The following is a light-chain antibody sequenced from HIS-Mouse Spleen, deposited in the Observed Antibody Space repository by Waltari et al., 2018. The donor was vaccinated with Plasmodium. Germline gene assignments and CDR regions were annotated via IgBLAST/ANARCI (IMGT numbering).Light chain of an antibody. CDR2: AAS. J-gene: IGKJ4*01. CDR1: QGISSY. Sequence: AIRMTQSPSSFSASTGDRVTITCRASQGISSYLAWYQQKPGKAPKLLIYAASTLQSGVPSRFSGSGSGTDFTLPISCLQSEDFATYYCQQYYSYLLTFGGGTKVEIK. CDR3: QQYYSYLLT. V-gene: IGKV1-8*01.